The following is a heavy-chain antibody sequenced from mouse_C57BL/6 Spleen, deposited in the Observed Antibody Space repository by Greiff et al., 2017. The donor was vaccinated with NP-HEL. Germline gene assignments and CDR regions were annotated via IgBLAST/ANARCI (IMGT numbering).Heavy chain of an antibody. Sequence: EVQLQQSGPGLVKPSQSLSLTCSVTGYSITSGYYWNWIRQFPGNKLEWMGYISYDGSNNYNPSLKNRISITRDTSKNQFFLKLNSVTTEDTATYYCARDDYEDAMDYWGQGTSVTVSS. CDR3: ARDDYEDAMDY. CDR1: GYSITSGYY. CDR2: ISYDGSN. D-gene: IGHD2-4*01. J-gene: IGHJ4*01. V-gene: IGHV3-6*01.